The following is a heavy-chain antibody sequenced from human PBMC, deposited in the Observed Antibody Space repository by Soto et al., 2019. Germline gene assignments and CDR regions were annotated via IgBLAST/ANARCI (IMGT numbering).Heavy chain of an antibody. Sequence: QVPLVQSGAEVKKPGASVKVSCKASGYTFTSYAMHWVRQAPGQRLEWMGWINAGNGNTKYSQKFQGRVTITRDTSASTAYMELSSLRSEDTAVYYCARGTPLYSSRPDFASYYGMDVWGQGTTVTVSS. V-gene: IGHV1-3*01. D-gene: IGHD6-13*01. CDR1: GYTFTSYA. J-gene: IGHJ6*02. CDR2: INAGNGNT. CDR3: ARGTPLYSSRPDFASYYGMDV.